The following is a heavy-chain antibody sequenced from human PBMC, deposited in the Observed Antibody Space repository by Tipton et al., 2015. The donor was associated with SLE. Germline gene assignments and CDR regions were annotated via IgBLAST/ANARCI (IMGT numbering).Heavy chain of an antibody. Sequence: SLRLSCAASGFTFSSYSMNWVRQAPGKGLEWVSSISSSSSYIYYADSVKGRFTISRDNAKNSLYLQMNSMRAEDTAVYYCARGTTGTSDAFDIWGQGTMVTVSS. CDR1: GFTFSSYS. V-gene: IGHV3-21*01. CDR2: ISSSSSYI. D-gene: IGHD1-1*01. CDR3: ARGTTGTSDAFDI. J-gene: IGHJ3*02.